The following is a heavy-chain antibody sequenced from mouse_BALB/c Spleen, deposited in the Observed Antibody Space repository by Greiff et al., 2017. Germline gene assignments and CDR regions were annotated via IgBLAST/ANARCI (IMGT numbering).Heavy chain of an antibody. D-gene: IGHD1-1*01. J-gene: IGHJ3*01. Sequence: QVQLQQSGAELARPGASVKMSCKASGYTFTSYTMPWVKQRPGQGLEWIGYINPSSGYTNYNQKFKDKATLTADKSSSTAYMQLSSLTSEDSAVYYCARGDYGSWFAYWGQGTLVTVSA. CDR1: GYTFTSYT. CDR3: ARGDYGSWFAY. V-gene: IGHV1-4*01. CDR2: INPSSGYT.